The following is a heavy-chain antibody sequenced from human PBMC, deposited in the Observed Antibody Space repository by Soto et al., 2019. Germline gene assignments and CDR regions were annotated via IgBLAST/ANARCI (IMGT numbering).Heavy chain of an antibody. CDR3: ASLSLGEFDY. CDR1: GAPITWGDYS. J-gene: IGHJ4*02. CDR2: IFHGGST. V-gene: IGHV4-30-2*02. Sequence: PSETLSLTCAISGAPITWGDYSWNWIRQPPGKGLEWIGYIFHGGSTNYNPSLKSRVTISVDTSKNQFSLKLSSVTAADTAVYYCASLSLGEFDYWGQGTLVTVSS. D-gene: IGHD3-16*01.